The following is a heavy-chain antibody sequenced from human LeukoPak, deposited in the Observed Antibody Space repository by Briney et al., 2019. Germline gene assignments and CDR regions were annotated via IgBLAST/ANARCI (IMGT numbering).Heavy chain of an antibody. CDR1: GFTVSSNY. J-gene: IGHJ4*02. CDR2: IYSGGST. V-gene: IGHV3-53*01. CDR3: ARVEMATMNFDY. D-gene: IGHD5-24*01. Sequence: PGGSLRLSCAASGFTVSSNYMSWVRQAPGKGLEWVSVIYSGGSTYYADSVKGRFTISRDNSKNTLYLQMNSLRAEDTAVYYCARVEMATMNFDYWGQGTLVTVS.